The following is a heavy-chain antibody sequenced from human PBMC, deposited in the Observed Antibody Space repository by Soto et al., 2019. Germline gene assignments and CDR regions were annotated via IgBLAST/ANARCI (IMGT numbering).Heavy chain of an antibody. J-gene: IGHJ4*02. Sequence: QVQLVQSGVEVKKPGASVKVSCKASGYTLISYYMHWVRQAPGQGLEWMGILNPSDGSTIYAQKFQDRLTMTGETSTSTVHMELSSLRSEDTAVYYCVRDTAATEDVFFDCWGQGTLVTVSS. D-gene: IGHD6-13*01. CDR1: GYTLISYY. V-gene: IGHV1-46*01. CDR2: LNPSDGST. CDR3: VRDTAATEDVFFDC.